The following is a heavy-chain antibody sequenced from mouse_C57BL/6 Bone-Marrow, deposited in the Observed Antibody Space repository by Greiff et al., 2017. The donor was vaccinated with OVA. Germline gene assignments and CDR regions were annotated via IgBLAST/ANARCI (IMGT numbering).Heavy chain of an antibody. CDR2: IYPRSGNT. V-gene: IGHV1-81*01. J-gene: IGHJ1*03. Sequence: VKLMESGAELARPGASVKLSCKASGYTFTSYGISWVKQRTGQGLEWIGEIYPRSGNTYYNEKFKGKATLTADKSSSTAYMELRSLTSEDSAVYFCARRYYRYFDVWGTGTTVTVSS. CDR1: GYTFTSYG. CDR3: ARRYYRYFDV.